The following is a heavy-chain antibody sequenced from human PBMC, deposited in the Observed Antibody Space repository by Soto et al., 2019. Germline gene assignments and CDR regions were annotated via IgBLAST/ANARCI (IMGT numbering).Heavy chain of an antibody. CDR1: GGSISSSSYY. CDR3: ARGSVLRF. CDR2: IYYSGST. Sequence: SETLSLTCTVSGGSISSSSYYWSWIRQLPGKGLEWIGYIYYSGSTNYNPSLKSRVTISVDTSKNQFSLKLSSVTAADTAVYYCARGSVLRFWGQGTLVTVSS. D-gene: IGHD3-3*01. V-gene: IGHV4-61*01. J-gene: IGHJ4*02.